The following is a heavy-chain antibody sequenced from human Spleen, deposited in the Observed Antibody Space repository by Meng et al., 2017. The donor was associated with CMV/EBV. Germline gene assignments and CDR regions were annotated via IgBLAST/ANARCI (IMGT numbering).Heavy chain of an antibody. CDR3: ASTCGGDCYSNWFDP. D-gene: IGHD2-21*01. CDR2: ISYDGSNK. CDR1: GFSFSSYA. Sequence: SGFSFSSYARHWVRQAPGKGLGWVAVISYDGSNKYYADSVKGRFTISRDNSKNTLYLQMNSLRAEDTAVYYCASTCGGDCYSNWFDPWGQGTLVTVSS. J-gene: IGHJ5*02. V-gene: IGHV3-30*04.